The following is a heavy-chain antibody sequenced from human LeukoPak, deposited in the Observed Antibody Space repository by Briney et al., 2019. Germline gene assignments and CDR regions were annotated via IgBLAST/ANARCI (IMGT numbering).Heavy chain of an antibody. CDR3: AKDCLVAAAGIAYFDY. CDR1: GFTVSSNY. D-gene: IGHD6-13*01. CDR2: IYSGGST. V-gene: IGHV3-53*05. J-gene: IGHJ4*02. Sequence: PGGSLRLSCAASGFTVSSNYMSWVRQAPGKGLEWVSVIYSGGSTYYADSVKGRFTISRDNSKNTLYLQMNSLRAEDTAVYYCAKDCLVAAAGIAYFDYWGQGTLVTVSS.